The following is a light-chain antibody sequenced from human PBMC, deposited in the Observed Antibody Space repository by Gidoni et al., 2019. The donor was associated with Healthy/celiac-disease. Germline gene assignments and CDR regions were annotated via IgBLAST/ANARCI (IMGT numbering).Light chain of an antibody. V-gene: IGKV1-39*01. Sequence: DIQMTQPPSSLSASVGDRVTITCRASQSISSYLNWYQQKPGKAPKLLIYAASSLQSGVPSRFSGSGSGTDFTLTISRLQPEDFATYSCQQSYSTLWTFGQGTKVEIK. CDR1: QSISSY. J-gene: IGKJ1*01. CDR2: AAS. CDR3: QQSYSTLWT.